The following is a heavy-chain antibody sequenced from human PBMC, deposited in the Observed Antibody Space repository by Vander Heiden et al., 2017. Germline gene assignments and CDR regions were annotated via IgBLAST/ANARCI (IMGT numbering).Heavy chain of an antibody. V-gene: IGHV1-69*01. CDR3: ARDRLPYYDILTGYAGLDV. J-gene: IGHJ6*02. D-gene: IGHD3-9*01. Sequence: QVQLVQSGAEVKKPGFSVKVPCKASGGTFSSYAIRWVRQAPGQGLEWMGGIIPIFGTANYAQKFQGRVTITADESTSTAYMELSSLRSEDTAVYYCARDRLPYYDILTGYAGLDVWGQGTTVTVSS. CDR1: GGTFSSYA. CDR2: IIPIFGTA.